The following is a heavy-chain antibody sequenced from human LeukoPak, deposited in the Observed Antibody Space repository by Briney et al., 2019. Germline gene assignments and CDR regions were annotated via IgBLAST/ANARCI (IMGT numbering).Heavy chain of an antibody. V-gene: IGHV1-8*01. D-gene: IGHD6-19*01. CDR1: GYTFTSYD. Sequence: GASVKVSCKASGYTFTSYDINWVRQATGQGLEWMGWMNPNSGNTGYAQKFQGGVTMTRNTSISTAYMELSSLRSEDTAVYYCARGFGSSGWSSYFYWGQGTLVTVSS. CDR2: MNPNSGNT. CDR3: ARGFGSSGWSSYFY. J-gene: IGHJ4*02.